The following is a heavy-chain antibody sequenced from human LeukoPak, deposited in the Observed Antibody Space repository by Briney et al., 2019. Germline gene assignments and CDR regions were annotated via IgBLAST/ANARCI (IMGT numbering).Heavy chain of an antibody. CDR3: ARDGKIYSYGLYYYMDV. Sequence: PGGSLRLSCAASGFTFSSYSMNWVRQAPGKGLEWVSSISSSSSYIYYADSVKGRFTISRDNAKNSLYLQMNSLRAEDTAVYYCARDGKIYSYGLYYYMDVWGKGTTVTVSS. D-gene: IGHD5-18*01. V-gene: IGHV3-21*01. CDR1: GFTFSSYS. J-gene: IGHJ6*03. CDR2: ISSSSSYI.